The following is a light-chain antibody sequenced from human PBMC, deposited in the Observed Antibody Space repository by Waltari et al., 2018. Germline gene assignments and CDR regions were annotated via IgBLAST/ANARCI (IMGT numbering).Light chain of an antibody. Sequence: EIILTQSPATLSVSPGETATLSCRASQGVSTNLAWYRQRPGQAPRLLIHGASTRATGTPARCTGSGSGTDFTLTIASLQSEDFAVYYCQQYNEWPPYTFGQGTKLEIK. V-gene: IGKV3-15*01. CDR1: QGVSTN. CDR2: GAS. CDR3: QQYNEWPPYT. J-gene: IGKJ2*01.